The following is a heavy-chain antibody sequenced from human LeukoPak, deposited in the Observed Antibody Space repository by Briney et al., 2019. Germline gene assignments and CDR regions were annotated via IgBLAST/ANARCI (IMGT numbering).Heavy chain of an antibody. CDR3: AKNWHYKLDM. Sequence: GGSLRLSCAASGFTFSSYWMSWVRQAPGKGLVWVSRITSDGKNTVYADSVKGRFTISRDNARNTVYLQMTSLRAEDSAVYFCAKNWHYKLDMWGQGALVTVSS. V-gene: IGHV3-74*01. CDR1: GFTFSSYW. CDR2: ITSDGKNT. J-gene: IGHJ4*02. D-gene: IGHD3-3*02.